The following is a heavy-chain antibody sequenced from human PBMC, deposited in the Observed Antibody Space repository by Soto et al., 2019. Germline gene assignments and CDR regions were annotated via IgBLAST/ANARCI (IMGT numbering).Heavy chain of an antibody. CDR3: TSLGQFDY. V-gene: IGHV3-23*01. CDR1: GFTFSSSV. Sequence: EVQLLESGGGLVQPGGSLRLSCAASGFTFSSSVMNWVRQAPGKGLEWVSSISVSGGSTYYAGSVKGRFTLSRDNSKNTLYLQMNSLRVDDTAVYYCTSLGQFDYWGPGALVTVSS. CDR2: ISVSGGST. D-gene: IGHD7-27*01. J-gene: IGHJ4*02.